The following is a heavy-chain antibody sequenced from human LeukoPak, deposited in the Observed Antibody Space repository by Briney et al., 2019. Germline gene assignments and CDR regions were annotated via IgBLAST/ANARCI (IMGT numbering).Heavy chain of an antibody. CDR1: GFTLSSYA. CDR2: ISGSGGST. V-gene: IGHV3-23*01. D-gene: IGHD3-10*01. CDR3: AKVGYGAITMVRGVIDY. Sequence: PGGSLRLSCAASGFTLSSYAMSWVRQAPGKGLEWVSAISGSGGSTYYADSVKGRFTISRDNSKDTLYLQMNSLRAEDTAVYYCAKVGYGAITMVRGVIDYWGQGTLVTVSS. J-gene: IGHJ4*02.